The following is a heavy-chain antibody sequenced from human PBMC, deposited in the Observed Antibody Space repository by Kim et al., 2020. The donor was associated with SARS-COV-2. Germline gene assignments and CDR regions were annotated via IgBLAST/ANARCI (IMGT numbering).Heavy chain of an antibody. CDR1: GFTFSSYW. D-gene: IGHD3-16*01. CDR2: IKQDGSEK. J-gene: IGHJ4*02. CDR3: ARDGAANSYADS. Sequence: GGSLRLSCAVSGFTFSSYWMSWVRQAPGKGLEWVANIKQDGSEKYYVDSVKGRFTISRDNAKKSLYLQMNSLRAEDTAVYYCARDGAANSYADSWGQGTLVTVSS. V-gene: IGHV3-7*01.